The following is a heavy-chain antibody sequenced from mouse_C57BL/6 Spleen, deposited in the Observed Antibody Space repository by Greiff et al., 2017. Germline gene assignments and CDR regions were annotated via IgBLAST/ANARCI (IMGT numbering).Heavy chain of an antibody. Sequence: VQLQQSGAELVRPGASVKLSCKASGYTFTDYYINWVKQRPGQGLEWIARIYPGSGNTYYSEKFKGKATLTAEKSSRIAYMQLSSLTSEDSAVYFCAMTTQTWFAYWGQGTLVTVSA. D-gene: IGHD2-13*01. CDR2: IYPGSGNT. CDR3: AMTTQTWFAY. V-gene: IGHV1-76*01. CDR1: GYTFTDYY. J-gene: IGHJ3*01.